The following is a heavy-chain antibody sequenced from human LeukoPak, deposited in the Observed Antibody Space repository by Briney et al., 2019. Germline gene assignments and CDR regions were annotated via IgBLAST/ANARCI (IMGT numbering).Heavy chain of an antibody. CDR2: IYAGDSDT. Sequence: GESLKISCKGSGHSFANFWIGWVRQMPGKGLEWMGIIYAGDSDTRYSPSFQGQVTISADKSISTAYLQWSNLKASDTATYYCVRHFSSSITSVFDVWGPGTMVTVSS. V-gene: IGHV5-51*01. D-gene: IGHD2-2*01. J-gene: IGHJ3*01. CDR3: VRHFSSSITSVFDV. CDR1: GHSFANFW.